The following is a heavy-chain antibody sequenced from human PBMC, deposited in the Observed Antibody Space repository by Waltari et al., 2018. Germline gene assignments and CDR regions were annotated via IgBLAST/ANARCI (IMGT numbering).Heavy chain of an antibody. Sequence: EVQLVESGGGLVQPGGSLRLSCAASGFTFSTFGMHWVRQAPGKGLEWVSYSSSSSTTIYYADSVKGRFTFSRDNAKNSLYLQMNSLRAEDTAVYYCTRGIREYDYWGQGTLVTVSS. CDR3: TRGIREYDY. D-gene: IGHD3-10*01. J-gene: IGHJ4*02. CDR2: SSSSSTTI. V-gene: IGHV3-48*04. CDR1: GFTFSTFG.